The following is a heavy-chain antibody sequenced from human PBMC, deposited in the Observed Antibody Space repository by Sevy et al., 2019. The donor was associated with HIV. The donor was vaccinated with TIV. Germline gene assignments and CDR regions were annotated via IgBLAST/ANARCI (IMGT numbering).Heavy chain of an antibody. J-gene: IGHJ5*02. CDR3: ARAPPVRSGDDSLNWFDP. V-gene: IGHV4-59*01. D-gene: IGHD5-12*01. CDR1: GGPISVYY. Sequence: ETLSLTCTVSGGPISVYYWTWIRQSPGKGLEYIGYIYYTGSTNYNPPPKSRVTISLDTSKNQFSLNLSSLTAADSAVYYCARAPPVRSGDDSLNWFDPWGQGTLVTVSS. CDR2: IYYTGST.